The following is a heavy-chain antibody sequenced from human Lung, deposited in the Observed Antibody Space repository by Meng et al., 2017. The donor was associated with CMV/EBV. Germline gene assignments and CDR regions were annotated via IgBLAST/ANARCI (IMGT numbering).Heavy chain of an antibody. V-gene: IGHV3-30*02. CDR3: AKDLRSLRRFYYYGMDV. Sequence: GGSLRLSCAASGFTFSFYGLHWVRQAPGKGLEWVAFIRYDGNNKFYADSVKGRFTISRDRSKNTLYLQMNSLRADDTAVYYCAKDLRSLRRFYYYGMDVWGQGTTVXVSS. CDR1: GFTFSFYG. D-gene: IGHD3-3*01. CDR2: IRYDGNNK. J-gene: IGHJ6*02.